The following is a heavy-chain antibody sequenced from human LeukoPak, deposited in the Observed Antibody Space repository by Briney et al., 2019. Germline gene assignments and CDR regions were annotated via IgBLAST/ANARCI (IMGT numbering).Heavy chain of an antibody. CDR2: ISSSGSTI. CDR1: GFTFSDYY. Sequence: KTGGSLRLSCAASGFTFSDYYMSWIRQAPGKGLEWVSYISSSGSTIYYADSVKGLFTISRDNAKNSLYLQMNSLRAEDTAVYYCARELRARGYSKSYYMDVWGKGTTVTVSS. CDR3: ARELRARGYSKSYYMDV. J-gene: IGHJ6*03. V-gene: IGHV3-11*01. D-gene: IGHD2-21*01.